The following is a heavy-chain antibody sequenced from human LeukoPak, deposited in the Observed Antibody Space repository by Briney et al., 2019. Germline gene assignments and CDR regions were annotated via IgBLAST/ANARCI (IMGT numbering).Heavy chain of an antibody. CDR3: AITYREDSSGYYVDY. Sequence: PGGSLRLSCAASGFTLSDHNIDWVRQAPGKGLEWVGRSRNKANRYTTEYAASVKGRFTISRDDSQHSLYLQMNSLRTEDTPVYCCAITYREDSSGYYVDYWGQGTLVTVSS. J-gene: IGHJ4*02. CDR2: SRNKANRYTT. D-gene: IGHD3-22*01. CDR1: GFTLSDHN. V-gene: IGHV3-72*01.